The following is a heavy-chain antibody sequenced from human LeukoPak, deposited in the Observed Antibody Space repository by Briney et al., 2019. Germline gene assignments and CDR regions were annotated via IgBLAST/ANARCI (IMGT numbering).Heavy chain of an antibody. CDR2: ISYDGSNK. J-gene: IGHJ1*01. CDR1: GFTFSSYG. Sequence: PGGSLRLSCAASGFTFSSYGMHWVRQAPGKGLEWVAVISYDGSNKYYADSVKGRFTISRDNSKNTLYLQMNSLRAEDTAVYYYAKDIYYYDSSRYFQHWGQGTLVTVSS. CDR3: AKDIYYYDSSRYFQH. V-gene: IGHV3-30*18. D-gene: IGHD3-22*01.